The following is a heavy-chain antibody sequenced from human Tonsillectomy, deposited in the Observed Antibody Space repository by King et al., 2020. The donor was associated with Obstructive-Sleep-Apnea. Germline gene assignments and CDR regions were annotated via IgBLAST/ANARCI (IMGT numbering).Heavy chain of an antibody. Sequence: HVQLVESGGGVVQPGRSLRLSCAASGFTFSSYAMHWVRQAPGKGLEWVAFISYDGSNKYYADSVKGRFTISRDNSKNTLYLQMNSLRAEDTAVYYCAGYSFGFDYWGQGTLVTVSS. CDR2: ISYDGSNK. D-gene: IGHD5-18*01. J-gene: IGHJ4*02. CDR1: GFTFSSYA. V-gene: IGHV3-30*04. CDR3: AGYSFGFDY.